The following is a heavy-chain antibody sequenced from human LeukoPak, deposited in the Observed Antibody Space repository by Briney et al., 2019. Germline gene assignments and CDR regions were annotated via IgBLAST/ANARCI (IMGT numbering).Heavy chain of an antibody. V-gene: IGHV4-4*07. D-gene: IGHD3-10*01. CDR3: ARDYYYGSGSYSDY. J-gene: IGHJ4*02. CDR1: GGSISSYY. CDR2: IYTSGST. Sequence: SETLSLTCTVSGGSISSYYWSWIRQPAGKGLEWIGRIYTSGSTNYNPSLKSRVTISVDTSKNQFSLKLSSVTAADTAVYYCARDYYYGSGSYSDYWGQGTLVAVSS.